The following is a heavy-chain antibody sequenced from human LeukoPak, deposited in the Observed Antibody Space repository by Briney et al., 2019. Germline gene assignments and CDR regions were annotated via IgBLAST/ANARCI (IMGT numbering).Heavy chain of an antibody. CDR1: GFNFDDYG. D-gene: IGHD6-13*01. V-gene: IGHV3-48*02. CDR2: ISGFTSTI. J-gene: IGHJ2*01. CDR3: TRDAATAGTYWYFDL. Sequence: SGGSLRLSCAASGFNFDDYGMNWVRQAPGRGLEWISYISGFTSTIYYADSVKGRFTISRDNGKNSLYLQMNSLRDEDTALYYCTRDAATAGTYWYFDLWGRGTLVTVSS.